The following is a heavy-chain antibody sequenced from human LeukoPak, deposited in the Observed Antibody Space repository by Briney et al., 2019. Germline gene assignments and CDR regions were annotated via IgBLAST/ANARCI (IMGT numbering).Heavy chain of an antibody. CDR1: GGTFSSYT. Sequence: SVKVSCKASGGTFSSYTISWVRHAPGQGLEWMGRMIPILGIANYAQKFQGRVTITADKSTSTAYMELSSLRSEDTAVYYCASTSIRHGYNYVSTDAFDIWGQGTMVTVSS. CDR2: MIPILGIA. CDR3: ASTSIRHGYNYVSTDAFDI. J-gene: IGHJ3*02. D-gene: IGHD5-24*01. V-gene: IGHV1-69*02.